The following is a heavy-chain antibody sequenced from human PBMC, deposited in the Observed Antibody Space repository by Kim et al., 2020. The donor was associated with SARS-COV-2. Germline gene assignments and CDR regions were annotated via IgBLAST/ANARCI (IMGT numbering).Heavy chain of an antibody. CDR2: ISSSSSYI. Sequence: GGSLRLSCAASGFTFSSYSMNWVRQAPGKGLEWVSSISSSSSYIYYADSVKGRFTISRDNAKNSLYLQMNSLRAEDTAVYYCARVGCGGDCYSADYWGQGTLVTVSS. J-gene: IGHJ4*02. D-gene: IGHD2-21*02. CDR1: GFTFSSYS. V-gene: IGHV3-21*01. CDR3: ARVGCGGDCYSADY.